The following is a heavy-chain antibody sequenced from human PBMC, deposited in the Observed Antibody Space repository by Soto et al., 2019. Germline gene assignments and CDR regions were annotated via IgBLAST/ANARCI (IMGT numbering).Heavy chain of an antibody. Sequence: EVQLLESGGGLVQPGGSLRLSCVGSGFTFINYAMNWVRQTPGKGLEWVSGIRGVGDRTFDADSVKGRFTISRDNSKNTVNLQLNSLRADDTAVYYGARKVLGSTSRPDWWYFDLGGRGTLVTVSS. CDR1: GFTFINYA. D-gene: IGHD2-2*01. J-gene: IGHJ2*01. V-gene: IGHV3-23*01. CDR3: ARKVLGSTSRPDWWYFDL. CDR2: IRGVGDRT.